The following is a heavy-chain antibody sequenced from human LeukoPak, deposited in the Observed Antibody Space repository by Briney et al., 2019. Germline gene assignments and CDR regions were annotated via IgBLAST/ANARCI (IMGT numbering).Heavy chain of an antibody. CDR3: AKVTDSSGYFPSDY. V-gene: IGHV3-33*06. D-gene: IGHD3-22*01. J-gene: IGHJ4*02. Sequence: GGSLRLSCAASEFTFSRRAMHWGRQAPGKGLEGVAVIWYDGSIKYYVDSVKGRATISRKNSNKKLYMQLNSLRADDTAVYYCAKVTDSSGYFPSDYWGQGTLVTVSS. CDR2: IWYDGSIK. CDR1: EFTFSRRA.